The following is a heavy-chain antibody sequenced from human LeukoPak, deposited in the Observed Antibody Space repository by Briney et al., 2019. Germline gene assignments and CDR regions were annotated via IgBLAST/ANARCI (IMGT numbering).Heavy chain of an antibody. D-gene: IGHD6-6*01. CDR3: ATSNIAARMDAFDI. CDR2: IYYSGST. J-gene: IGHJ3*02. CDR1: GGSFTSYH. V-gene: IGHV4-59*01. Sequence: PSETLSLTCTVSGGSFTSYHWSWIRQPPGKGLEWIGYIYYSGSTNYNPSLKSRVTMSVDTSKNQFSLKLRSVTAADTAVYYCATSNIAARMDAFDIWGQGTMVTVSS.